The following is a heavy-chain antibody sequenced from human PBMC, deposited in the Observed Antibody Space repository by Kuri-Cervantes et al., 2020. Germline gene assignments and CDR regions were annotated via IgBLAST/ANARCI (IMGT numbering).Heavy chain of an antibody. CDR2: IYHSGST. Sequence: SETLSLTCAVSGGSVSSGGYSWSWIRQSPGKGLEWIGYIYHSGSTYYNPSLKSRVTISVDRSKNQFSLKLSSVTAADTAVYYCARRDYYFDYWGQGTLVTVSS. J-gene: IGHJ4*02. CDR3: ARRDYYFDY. V-gene: IGHV4-30-2*06. CDR1: GGSVSSGGYS.